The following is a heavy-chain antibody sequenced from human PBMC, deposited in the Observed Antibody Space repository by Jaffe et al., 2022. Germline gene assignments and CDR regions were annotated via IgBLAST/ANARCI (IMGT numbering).Heavy chain of an antibody. CDR1: GFTFNTFG. D-gene: IGHD6-19*01. CDR3: AKGHRQWPTGWFDP. CDR2: IRYDGNNK. V-gene: IGHV3-30*02. J-gene: IGHJ5*02. Sequence: QVQLVESGGGVVQPGGSLRLSCAASGFTFNTFGMHWVRQAPGKGLEWVAFIRYDGNNKYYADSVKGRFTISRDNSKNTLYLQMNSLRVEDSAVYYCAKGHRQWPTGWFDPWGQGTLVTVSS.